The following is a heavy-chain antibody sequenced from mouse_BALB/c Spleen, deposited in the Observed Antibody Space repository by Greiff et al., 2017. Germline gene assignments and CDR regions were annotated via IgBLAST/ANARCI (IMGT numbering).Heavy chain of an antibody. V-gene: IGHV3-2*02. J-gene: IGHJ4*01. CDR2: ISYSGST. Sequence: EVQGVESGPGLVKPSQSLSLTCTVTGYSITSDYAWNWIRQFPGNKLEWMGYISYSGSTSYNPSLKSRISITRDTSKNQFFLQLNSVTTEDTATYYCASEGAMDYWGQGTSVTVSS. CDR3: ASEGAMDY. CDR1: GYSITSDYA.